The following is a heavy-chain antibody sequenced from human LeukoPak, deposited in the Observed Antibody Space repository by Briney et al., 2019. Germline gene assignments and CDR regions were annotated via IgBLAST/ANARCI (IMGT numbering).Heavy chain of an antibody. CDR2: IYTSGST. V-gene: IGHV4-4*07. CDR1: GGSISSYY. CDR3: ARGGGFLGELSFDWFDP. D-gene: IGHD3-16*02. Sequence: PSETLSLTCTVSGGSISSYYWSWIRQPAGKGLEWIGRIYTSGSTNYNPSLKSRVTMSVDTSKNQFSLKLSSVTAADTAVYYCARGGGFLGELSFDWFDPWGQGTLVTVSS. J-gene: IGHJ5*02.